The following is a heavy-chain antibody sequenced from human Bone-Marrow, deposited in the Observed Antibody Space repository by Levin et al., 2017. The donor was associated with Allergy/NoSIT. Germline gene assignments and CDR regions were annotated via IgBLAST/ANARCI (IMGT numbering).Heavy chain of an antibody. Sequence: PGGSLRLSCVVSGVTVTSNYMNWVRQAPGKGLEWVSVIYRSGTTYYAESVKGRFTISRDYSRNTLYLQMNSLRVEDTGVYFCARDRDSSSPGHFDSWGQGTLVTVSS. D-gene: IGHD6-13*01. J-gene: IGHJ4*02. CDR1: GVTVTSNY. CDR2: IYRSGTT. V-gene: IGHV3-66*01. CDR3: ARDRDSSSPGHFDS.